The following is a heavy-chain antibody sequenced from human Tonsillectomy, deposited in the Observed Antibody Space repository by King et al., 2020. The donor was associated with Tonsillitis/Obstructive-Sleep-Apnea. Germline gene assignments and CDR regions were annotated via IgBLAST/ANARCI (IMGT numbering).Heavy chain of an antibody. J-gene: IGHJ5*02. D-gene: IGHD3-16*01. CDR3: ARKEYDYVWGSYTSWFDP. CDR1: GGTFSSYA. V-gene: IGHV1-69*01. CDR2: IIPIFGTA. Sequence: QLVQSGAEVKKPGSSVKVSCKASGGTFSSYAISWVRQAPGQGLEWMGGIIPIFGTAHYAHKFQGRGTITADESTSTAYMELSSLRSEDTAVYYCARKEYDYVWGSYTSWFDPWGQGTLVTVSS.